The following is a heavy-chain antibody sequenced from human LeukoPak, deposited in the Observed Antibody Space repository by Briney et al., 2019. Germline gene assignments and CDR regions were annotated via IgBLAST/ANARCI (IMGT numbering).Heavy chain of an antibody. CDR3: SSHIGATNPITNSYYYCYVDV. CDR2: IIPIFGTA. Sequence: SVKVFCKASGGTFSSYAISWVRQAPGQGLEWMGGIIPIFGTANYAQKFQGRVTITTDESTSTAYMELSSLRSEDTAVYYCSSHIGATNPITNSYYYCYVDVWGKRTTVAVSS. D-gene: IGHD5-12*01. J-gene: IGHJ6*03. CDR1: GGTFSSYA. V-gene: IGHV1-69*05.